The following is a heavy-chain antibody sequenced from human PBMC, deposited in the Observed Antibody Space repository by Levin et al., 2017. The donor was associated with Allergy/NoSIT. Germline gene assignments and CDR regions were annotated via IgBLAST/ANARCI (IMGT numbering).Heavy chain of an antibody. V-gene: IGHV3-53*01. CDR2: IYSGGST. Sequence: GESLKISCAASGFTVSSNYMSWVRQAPGKGLEWVSVIYSGGSTYYADSVKGRFTISRDNSKNTLYLQMNSLRAEDTAVYYCARDGFASKGGYFQHWGQGTLVTVSS. CDR1: GFTVSSNY. CDR3: ARDGFASKGGYFQH. D-gene: IGHD3-16*01. J-gene: IGHJ1*01.